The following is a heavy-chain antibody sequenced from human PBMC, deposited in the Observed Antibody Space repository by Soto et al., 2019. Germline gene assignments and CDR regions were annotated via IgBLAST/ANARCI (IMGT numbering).Heavy chain of an antibody. D-gene: IGHD3-16*01. CDR1: GFTFRTYA. Sequence: PGGSLRLSCAASGFTFRTYAMTWFRQAPGKGLEWVSAISGRADIYYATSVKGRFTISRDNSRSTVYLQMHSLRAEDSAIYYCAKENAYHCKLVSDRFTSHYWGRGTLVTVSS. CDR3: AKENAYHCKLVSDRFTSHY. V-gene: IGHV3-23*01. CDR2: ISGRADI. J-gene: IGHJ4*02.